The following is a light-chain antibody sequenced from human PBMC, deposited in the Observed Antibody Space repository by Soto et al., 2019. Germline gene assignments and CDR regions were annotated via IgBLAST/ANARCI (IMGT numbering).Light chain of an antibody. CDR2: RNN. J-gene: IGLJ1*01. CDR3: QSYDSSLSGYV. Sequence: QSVLTQPPSVSGAPGQRVTISCTGSSSNIGAGYDFHWYQQLPGTAPKLLIYRNNNRPSGVPDRFSGSKSGTSASLAITGLQAEDEADYYCQSYDSSLSGYVFGTGTKVTVL. CDR1: SSNIGAGYD. V-gene: IGLV1-40*01.